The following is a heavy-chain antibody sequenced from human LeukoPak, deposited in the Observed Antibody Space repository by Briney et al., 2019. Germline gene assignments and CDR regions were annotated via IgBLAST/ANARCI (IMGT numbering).Heavy chain of an antibody. CDR2: ISSSGSIT. CDR1: GFTLSSHN. V-gene: IGHV3-48*01. J-gene: IGHJ4*02. Sequence: GGSLRLSCVASGFTLSSHNINCVRQAPGKGLEWVSHISSSGSITYYGDSVKGRFTISRDNSKNTLYLQMNSLRAEDTAVYYCAKDLGDSSGYYFFDYWGQGTLVTVSS. CDR3: AKDLGDSSGYYFFDY. D-gene: IGHD3-22*01.